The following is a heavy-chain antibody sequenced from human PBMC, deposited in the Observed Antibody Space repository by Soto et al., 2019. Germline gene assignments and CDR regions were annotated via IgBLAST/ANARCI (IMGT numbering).Heavy chain of an antibody. J-gene: IGHJ4*02. CDR1: GFTFSNYW. Sequence: EVQLVESGGALVQPGGSLRLSCAASGFTFSNYWMHWVRQAPGKGLVWISRMNSDGSNTVYADAVKGRFTISRDNAKNTLYLQLKSLRVEDTAVYYCASSKVGVSTGPTTYWGQGTRVTVSS. CDR3: ASSKVGVSTGPTTY. CDR2: MNSDGSNT. V-gene: IGHV3-74*01. D-gene: IGHD1-26*01.